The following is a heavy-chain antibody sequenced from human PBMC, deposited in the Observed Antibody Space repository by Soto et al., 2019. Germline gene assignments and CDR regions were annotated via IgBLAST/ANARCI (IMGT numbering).Heavy chain of an antibody. V-gene: IGHV3-23*01. CDR2: IGTSGTPT. J-gene: IGHJ6*02. CDR3: TRILWSSRRDALDI. Sequence: GGSLRLSCIASGFTFRNYAMAWVRQAPGEDLEWVSAIGTSGTPTLYADSVKSRFSISRDDSRNTVSLQMNSLGVEDTATYYCTRILWSSRRDALDIWGQGTTVTVYS. CDR1: GFTFRNYA. D-gene: IGHD2-21*01.